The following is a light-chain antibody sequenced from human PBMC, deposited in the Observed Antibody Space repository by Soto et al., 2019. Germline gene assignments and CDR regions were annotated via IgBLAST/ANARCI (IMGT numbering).Light chain of an antibody. Sequence: DIMLTQAPAIVSVSPGERATLSCSGSRSVSTNLAWYEHKHGQAPRLLSYGASTRVTGIPARFSGSESGTDLTVNIHYLKCEDLGVCYCRQHDKRVPQLILGGEKKVEL. CDR1: RSVSTN. CDR2: GAS. V-gene: IGKV3-15*01. CDR3: RQHDKRVPQLI. J-gene: IGKJ4*01.